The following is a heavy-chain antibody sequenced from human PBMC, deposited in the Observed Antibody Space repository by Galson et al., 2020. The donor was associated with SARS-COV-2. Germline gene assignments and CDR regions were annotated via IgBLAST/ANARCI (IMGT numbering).Heavy chain of an antibody. CDR1: GFSLSTDGVG. CDR2: IYWDDDR. V-gene: IGHV2-5*02. Sequence: SGPTLVKPTQTLTLTCTFSGFSLSTDGVGVGWLRQPPGKALEWLAVIYWDDDRRYSPSLKSRLTITKDTSKNQVILTMTNMDPVDTATYYCAHKIPAYSSSWYTPWFDPWGQGTLVTVSP. D-gene: IGHD6-13*01. J-gene: IGHJ5*02. CDR3: AHKIPAYSSSWYTPWFDP.